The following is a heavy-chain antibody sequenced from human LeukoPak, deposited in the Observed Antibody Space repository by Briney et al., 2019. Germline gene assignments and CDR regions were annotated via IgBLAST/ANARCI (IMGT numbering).Heavy chain of an antibody. J-gene: IGHJ4*02. Sequence: PGGSLRLSCAASGFTFSSYEMNWVRQAPGKGLEWVSYISSSGSTIYYADSVKGRFTISRDNAKNSLYLQMNSLRAEDTAVYYCAREGDIVATFFFDYWGQGTLVTVSS. CDR3: AREGDIVATFFFDY. CDR2: ISSSGSTI. V-gene: IGHV3-48*03. D-gene: IGHD5-12*01. CDR1: GFTFSSYE.